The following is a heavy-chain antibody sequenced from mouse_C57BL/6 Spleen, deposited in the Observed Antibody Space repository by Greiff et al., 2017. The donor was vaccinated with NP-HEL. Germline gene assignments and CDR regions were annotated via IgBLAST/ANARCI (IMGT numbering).Heavy chain of an antibody. CDR3: ARGNSNYFYWYFDV. CDR1: GFTFSDYG. Sequence: EVKLVESGGGLVKPGGSLKLSCAASGFTFSDYGMHWVRQAPEKGLEWVAYISSGSSTIYYADTVKGRFPISSDNAKNTLFLQMTSLRSEDTAMYYCARGNSNYFYWYFDVWGTGTTVTVSS. J-gene: IGHJ1*03. D-gene: IGHD2-5*01. V-gene: IGHV5-17*01. CDR2: ISSGSSTI.